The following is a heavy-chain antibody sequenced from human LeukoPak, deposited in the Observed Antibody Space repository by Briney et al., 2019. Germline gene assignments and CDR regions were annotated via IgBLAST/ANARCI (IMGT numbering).Heavy chain of an antibody. CDR3: ARFIWGGQDC. J-gene: IGHJ4*02. CDR1: GASFSSYY. V-gene: IGHV4-4*09. CDR2: THTSGTT. Sequence: PSETLSLTCTVSGASFSSYYWSWIRQPPGKGLEWIGYTHTSGTTNSNPSLKSRVTISIDTSKNQFSLKLTSLTAPDPAVYSCARFIWGGQDCWGGGTLVAV. D-gene: IGHD3-16*01.